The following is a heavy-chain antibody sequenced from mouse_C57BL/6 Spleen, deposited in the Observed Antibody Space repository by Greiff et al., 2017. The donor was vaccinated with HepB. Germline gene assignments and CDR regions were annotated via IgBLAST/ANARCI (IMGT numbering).Heavy chain of an antibody. V-gene: IGHV5-6*01. Sequence: EVQRVESGGDLVKPGGSLKLSCAASGFTFSSYGMSWVRQTPDKRLEWVATISSGGSYTYYPDSVKGRFTISRDNAKNTLYLQMSSLKSEDTAMYYCARFYSNPYYYAMDYWGQGTSVTVSS. CDR1: GFTFSSYG. J-gene: IGHJ4*01. CDR2: ISSGGSYT. D-gene: IGHD2-5*01. CDR3: ARFYSNPYYYAMDY.